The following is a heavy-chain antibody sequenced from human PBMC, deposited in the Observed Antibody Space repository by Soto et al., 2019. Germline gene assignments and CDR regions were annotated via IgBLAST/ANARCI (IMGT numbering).Heavy chain of an antibody. J-gene: IGHJ4*02. D-gene: IGHD6-13*01. CDR1: GYTFTNYG. Sequence: ASVKVSCKASGYTFTNYGISWVRQVPGQGLEWMGWTSDYNGNTNYAQKFQGRVTLTTDTSTSTAYMELRSLRSDDTAVYYCARGGGIYSISWPLDYWGQGTLVTVSS. CDR3: ARGGGIYSISWPLDY. CDR2: TSDYNGNT. V-gene: IGHV1-18*04.